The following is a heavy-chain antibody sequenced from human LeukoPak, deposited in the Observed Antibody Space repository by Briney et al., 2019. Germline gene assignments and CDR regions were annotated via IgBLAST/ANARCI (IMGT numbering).Heavy chain of an antibody. CDR3: ARHGIGYSYGYDFDY. V-gene: IGHV4-34*01. J-gene: IGHJ4*02. CDR2: INHSGST. Sequence: PSETLSLTCAVYGGSFSGYYWSWIRQPPGKGLEWIGEINHSGSTNYNPSLKSRVTISVDTSKNQFSLKLSSVTAADTAVYYCARHGIGYSYGYDFDYWGQGTLVTVSS. CDR1: GGSFSGYY. D-gene: IGHD5-18*01.